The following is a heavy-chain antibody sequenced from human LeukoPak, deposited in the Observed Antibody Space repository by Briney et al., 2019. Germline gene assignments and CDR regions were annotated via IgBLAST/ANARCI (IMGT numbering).Heavy chain of an antibody. CDR3: ARETTPPDYYMDV. Sequence: ASVKVSCKASGGTFSSYAISWVRQAPGQGLEWMGGIIPIFGTANYAQKFQGRVTITTDESTSTAYMELSRLRSEDTAVYYCARETTPPDYYMDVWGKGTTVTVSS. J-gene: IGHJ6*03. V-gene: IGHV1-69*05. CDR2: IIPIFGTA. CDR1: GGTFSSYA. D-gene: IGHD2-15*01.